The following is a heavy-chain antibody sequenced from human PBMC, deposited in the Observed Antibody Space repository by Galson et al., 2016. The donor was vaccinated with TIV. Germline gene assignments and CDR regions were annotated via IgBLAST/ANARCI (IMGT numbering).Heavy chain of an antibody. CDR1: GFTFNTYA. D-gene: IGHD2-2*01. J-gene: IGHJ6*02. CDR3: AREEVAPGPFYYNAGFDV. CDR2: ISYDGSYQ. V-gene: IGHV3-30*04. Sequence: SLRLSCAASGFTFNTYAMHWVRQAPGKGLEWVAIISYDGSYQQYVDSVRGRFTISRDNSKNTLSLQMNSLRAEDTAVYYCAREEVAPGPFYYNAGFDVGGQGATVTVSS.